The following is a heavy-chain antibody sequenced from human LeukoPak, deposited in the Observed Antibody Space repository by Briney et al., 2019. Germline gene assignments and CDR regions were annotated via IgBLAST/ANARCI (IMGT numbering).Heavy chain of an antibody. CDR1: GFTFSSYS. D-gene: IGHD6-6*01. V-gene: IGHV3-21*01. J-gene: IGHJ5*01. CDR2: ISSSSSYI. Sequence: PGGSLRLSCAASGFTFSSYSMNWVRQAPGKGLEWVSSISSSSSYIYYADSVKGRFTISRDNAKNSLYLQMSSLRVEDTAVYYCTRDPRHFVSCGQGTLVTVSS. CDR3: TRDPRHFVS.